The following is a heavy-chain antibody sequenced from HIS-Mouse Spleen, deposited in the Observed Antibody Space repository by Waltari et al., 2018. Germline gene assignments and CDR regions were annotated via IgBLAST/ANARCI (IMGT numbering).Heavy chain of an antibody. CDR2: INPNRGGT. J-gene: IGHJ4*02. V-gene: IGHV1-2*02. CDR1: GYTFTGYY. Sequence: QVQLVQSGAEVKKPGASVKVSCKASGYTFTGYYMHWVRQAPGQGLEWMGWINPNRGGTNHAQKFQGRVTMTRDTSISTAYMELSRLRSDDTAVYYCARALRITGTTTLGYWGQGTLVTVSS. CDR3: ARALRITGTTTLGY. D-gene: IGHD1-7*01.